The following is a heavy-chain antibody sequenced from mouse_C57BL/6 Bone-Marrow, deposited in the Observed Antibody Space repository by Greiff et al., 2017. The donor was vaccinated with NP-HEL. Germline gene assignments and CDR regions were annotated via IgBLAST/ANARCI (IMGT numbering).Heavy chain of an antibody. J-gene: IGHJ3*01. CDR2: IDPETGGT. Sequence: QVHVKQSGAELVRPGASVTLSCKASGYTFTDYEMHWVKQTPVHGLEWIGAIDPETGGTAYNQKFKGKVILTADKSSSTAYMELRSLTSENSAVYYCTRGPTGFAYWGQGTLVTVSA. V-gene: IGHV1-15*01. CDR3: TRGPTGFAY. CDR1: GYTFTDYE.